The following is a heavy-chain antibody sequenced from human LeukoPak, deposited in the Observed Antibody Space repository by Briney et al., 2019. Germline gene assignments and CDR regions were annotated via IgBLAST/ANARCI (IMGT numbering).Heavy chain of an antibody. J-gene: IGHJ3*02. D-gene: IGHD2-2*01. CDR1: GGSVSTYH. V-gene: IGHV4-4*07. CDR2: VSPSENT. Sequence: PSETLSLTCTVSGGSVSTYHWTWIRQPAGKGPEWIGRVSPSENTIYNPSLKRRVTMSVDTSKNQFSLKLSSVTAADTAIYYCVRSGGLPAARNAFNIWGQGTMVTVS. CDR3: VRSGGLPAARNAFNI.